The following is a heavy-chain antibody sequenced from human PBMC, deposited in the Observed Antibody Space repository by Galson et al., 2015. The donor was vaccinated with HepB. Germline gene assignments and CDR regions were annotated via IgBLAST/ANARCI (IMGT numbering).Heavy chain of an antibody. CDR1: EFILSMYW. V-gene: IGHV3-7*01. J-gene: IGHJ4*02. D-gene: IGHD5-18*01. Sequence: SLRLSCAASEFILSMYWMNWVRQAPGKGLEWVANIKEDGSEKNYVDSVKGRFTISRDNSKNKLYLQMNSLRAEDTAIYYCVRESLMAMVTFDLWGRGTLVNVSS. CDR3: VRESLMAMVTFDL. CDR2: IKEDGSEK.